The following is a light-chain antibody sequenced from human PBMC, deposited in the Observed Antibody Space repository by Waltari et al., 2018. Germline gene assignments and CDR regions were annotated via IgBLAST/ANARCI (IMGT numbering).Light chain of an antibody. CDR2: DAA. V-gene: IGKV3-11*01. CDR3: QQRSNWPPSLT. CDR1: QSVSSY. J-gene: IGKJ4*01. Sequence: EIVLTQSPATLSLSPGERATLSCRASQSVSSYLAWYQQKPGQAPRLLIYDAANRATGIPARFSGRGSGTDFTLTISILEPEDFAVYYCQQRSNWPPSLTFGGGTKVEIK.